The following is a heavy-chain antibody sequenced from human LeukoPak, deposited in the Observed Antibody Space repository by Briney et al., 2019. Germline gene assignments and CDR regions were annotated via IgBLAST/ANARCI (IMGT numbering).Heavy chain of an antibody. CDR2: IIPILGIA. CDR1: GGTFSSYA. Sequence: ASVKVSCKASGGTFSSYAISWVRQAPGQGLEWMGRIIPILGIANYARKFQGRVTFTADKSTSTAYMELSSLRSEDTAVYYCAREFSSSWTGAFDIWGQGTMVTVSS. CDR3: AREFSSSWTGAFDI. D-gene: IGHD6-13*01. V-gene: IGHV1-69*04. J-gene: IGHJ3*02.